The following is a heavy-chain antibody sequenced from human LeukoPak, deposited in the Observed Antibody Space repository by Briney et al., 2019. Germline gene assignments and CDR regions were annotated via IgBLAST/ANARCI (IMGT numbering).Heavy chain of an antibody. D-gene: IGHD5-18*01. Sequence: ASVKVSCKASGGTFSSYAISWVRQAPGQGLEWMGGIIPIFGTANYAQKFQGRVTITADTSTDTAYMELSSLRSEDTAVYYRATGNKAMVRFDYWGQGTLVTVSS. CDR2: IIPIFGTA. V-gene: IGHV1-69*06. CDR3: ATGNKAMVRFDY. CDR1: GGTFSSYA. J-gene: IGHJ4*02.